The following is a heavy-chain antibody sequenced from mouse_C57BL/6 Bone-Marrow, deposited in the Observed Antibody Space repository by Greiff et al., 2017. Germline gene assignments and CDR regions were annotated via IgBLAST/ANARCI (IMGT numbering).Heavy chain of an antibody. D-gene: IGHD2-4*01. CDR1: GYTFTSYW. Sequence: QVQLQQPGAELVRPGTSVTLSCKASGYTFTSYWMPWVKQRPGQGLEWIGVIDPSDSYTNYTQKFTGKATLTVDTSSSTAYMQLRSLTSESSAVYYCARTGDYDGDWGQGTTLSVSS. J-gene: IGHJ2*01. CDR2: IDPSDSYT. CDR3: ARTGDYDGD. V-gene: IGHV1-59*01.